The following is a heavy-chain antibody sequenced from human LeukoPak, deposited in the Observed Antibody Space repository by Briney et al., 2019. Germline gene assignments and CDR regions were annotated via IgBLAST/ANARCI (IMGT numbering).Heavy chain of an antibody. CDR3: ARAKVVTYYYDSSGYNY. D-gene: IGHD3-22*01. Sequence: SETLSLTCAVYGGSFSGYYWGWIRQPPGKGLEWIGEINHSGSTNYNPSLKSRVTISVDTSKNQFSLKLSSVTAADTAVYYCARAKVVTYYYDSSGYNYWGQGTLVTVSS. CDR1: GGSFSGYY. V-gene: IGHV4-34*01. J-gene: IGHJ4*02. CDR2: INHSGST.